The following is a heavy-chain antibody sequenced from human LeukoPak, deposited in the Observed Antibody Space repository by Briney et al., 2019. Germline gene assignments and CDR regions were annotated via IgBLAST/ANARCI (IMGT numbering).Heavy chain of an antibody. CDR1: GYSISSGYY. CDR2: IYHSGST. CDR3: ARHAFGVVTTLFDP. V-gene: IGHV4-38-2*01. Sequence: PSETLSLTCAVSGYSISSGYYWGWIRQPPGKGLEWIGTIYHSGSTYYNPSLKSRVTISADTSKNQFSLKVNSVTAADTAVYYCARHAFGVVTTLFDPWGQGTLVTVSS. D-gene: IGHD3-3*01. J-gene: IGHJ5*02.